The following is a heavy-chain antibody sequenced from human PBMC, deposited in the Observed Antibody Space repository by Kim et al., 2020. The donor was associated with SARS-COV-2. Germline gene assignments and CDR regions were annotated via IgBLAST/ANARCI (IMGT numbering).Heavy chain of an antibody. CDR3: TTQGFTVTPNAPFDY. D-gene: IGHD4-17*01. V-gene: IGHV3-15*01. CDR2: IKSKTDGGTT. J-gene: IGHJ4*02. Sequence: GGSLRLSCAASGFTFSNAWMSWVRQAPGKGLEWVGRIKSKTDGGTTDYAAPVKGRFTISRDDSKNTLYLQMNSLKTEDTAVYYCTTQGFTVTPNAPFDYWGQGTLVTVSS. CDR1: GFTFSNAW.